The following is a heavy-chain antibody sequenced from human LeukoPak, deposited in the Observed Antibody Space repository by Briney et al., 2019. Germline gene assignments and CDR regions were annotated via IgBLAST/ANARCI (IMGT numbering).Heavy chain of an antibody. CDR1: GGSISSYY. CDR2: ICTSGST. J-gene: IGHJ6*02. Sequence: PSETLSLTCTVSGGSISSYYWSWIRQPAGKGLEWIGRICTSGSTNYNPSLKSRVTMSVDTSKNQFSLKLSSVTAADMAVYYCAREGEDLRFLEWLPRDGMDVWGQGTTVTVPS. D-gene: IGHD3-3*01. V-gene: IGHV4-4*07. CDR3: AREGEDLRFLEWLPRDGMDV.